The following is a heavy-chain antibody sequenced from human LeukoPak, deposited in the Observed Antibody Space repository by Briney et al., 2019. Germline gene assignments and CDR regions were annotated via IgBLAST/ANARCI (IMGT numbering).Heavy chain of an antibody. D-gene: IGHD6-13*01. CDR3: AKELVGGTSIAAAERNY. CDR2: ISGSGGST. CDR1: GFTFSSYA. V-gene: IGHV3-23*01. Sequence: GGSLRLSCAASGFTFSSYAMSWLRQAPGKGLEWVSAISGSGGSTYYADSVKGRFTISRDNSKNTLYLQMNSLRAEDTAVYYCAKELVGGTSIAAAERNYWGQGTLVTVSS. J-gene: IGHJ4*02.